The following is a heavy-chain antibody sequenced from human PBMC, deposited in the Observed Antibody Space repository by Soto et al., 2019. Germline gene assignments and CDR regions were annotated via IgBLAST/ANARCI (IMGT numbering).Heavy chain of an antibody. Sequence: QVQLVQSGAEVRKPGASVKVSCKASGYTFTDYYIHWVRQAPGQGLEWVGCINPNSGGTNYAQKFQVRVTMTRDTSSSTAYMALSRLRSDDTAVYYCVSGSSSDYCGQGTLVTVSS. CDR1: GYTFTDYY. D-gene: IGHD1-26*01. J-gene: IGHJ4*02. V-gene: IGHV1-2*02. CDR2: INPNSGGT. CDR3: VSGSSSDY.